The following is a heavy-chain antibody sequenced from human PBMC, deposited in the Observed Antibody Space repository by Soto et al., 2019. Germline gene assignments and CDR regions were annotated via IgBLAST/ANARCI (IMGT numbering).Heavy chain of an antibody. D-gene: IGHD6-19*01. J-gene: IGHJ4*02. CDR2: THYRSNWRH. CDR1: GDSVSSNTAA. CDR3: ARGLAGSGFDL. Sequence: SRTLSLTCVISGDSVSSNTAAWNWIRSSPSRGLEWLGRTHYRSNWRHDYAVSVKSRITVNPDTSKNHFSLQLNSVTPDDTAVYYCARGLAGSGFDLWGQGPLLTVSS. V-gene: IGHV6-1*01.